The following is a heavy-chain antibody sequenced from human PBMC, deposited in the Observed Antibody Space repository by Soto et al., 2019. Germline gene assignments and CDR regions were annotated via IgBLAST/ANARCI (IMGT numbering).Heavy chain of an antibody. Sequence: QLQLVQSAAEVKKPGASVRVSCKAYGYPFIKYGISWIRQAPEQGLEWMGWIKVDSGYTNYAQKFQGRVTMTADTSSDTAFMELRSLRLYDTAVEFWATSYDTGFDPWGQGTLVSVSS. J-gene: IGHJ5*02. CDR2: IKVDSGYT. CDR1: GYPFIKYG. CDR3: ATSYDTGFDP. V-gene: IGHV1-18*04. D-gene: IGHD3-9*01.